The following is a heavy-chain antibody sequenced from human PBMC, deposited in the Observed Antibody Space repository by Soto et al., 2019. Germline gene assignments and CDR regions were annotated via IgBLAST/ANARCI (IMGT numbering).Heavy chain of an antibody. D-gene: IGHD3-3*01. Sequence: SGPTLVNPKQTGTQICTFSGFSLSTSGVGVGWIRQPPGKALEWLALIYWNDDKRYSPSLKSRLTITKDTSKNQVVLTMTNMDPVDTATYYCAHRLSFWSVKNWFDPWGQGTLVTVSS. CDR2: IYWNDDK. CDR1: GFSLSTSGVG. CDR3: AHRLSFWSVKNWFDP. V-gene: IGHV2-5*01. J-gene: IGHJ5*02.